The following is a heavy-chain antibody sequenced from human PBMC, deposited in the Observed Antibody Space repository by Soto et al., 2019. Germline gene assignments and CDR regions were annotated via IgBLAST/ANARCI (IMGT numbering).Heavy chain of an antibody. D-gene: IGHD4-17*01. CDR3: ASGLVTTLHY. Sequence: QLQLQESGSGLVKPSQTLSLTCAVSGGSISSGGYSWSWIRQPPGKGLDWIGYIYHSGSTYYNPSLKSRVTIALDRSKIQSSLKLSSVTAADTAVHYCASGLVTTLHYWGQGTLVTVSS. CDR1: GGSISSGGYS. CDR2: IYHSGST. J-gene: IGHJ4*02. V-gene: IGHV4-30-2*01.